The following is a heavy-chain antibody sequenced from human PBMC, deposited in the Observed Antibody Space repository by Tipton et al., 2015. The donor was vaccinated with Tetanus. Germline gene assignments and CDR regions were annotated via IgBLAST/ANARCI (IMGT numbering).Heavy chain of an antibody. CDR3: ARGDYYGSGTYDV. CDR2: ISSSGST. V-gene: IGHV4-61*08. CDR1: GGSLRSGDHY. J-gene: IGHJ6*02. D-gene: IGHD3-10*01. Sequence: LRLSCSVSGGSLRSGDHYWSWIRQPPGKGLEWLAYISSSGSTNSNYSLKSRITMSRDTSKNQFSLKLASVTAADTAVYYCARGDYYGSGTYDVWGQGTTVTVPS.